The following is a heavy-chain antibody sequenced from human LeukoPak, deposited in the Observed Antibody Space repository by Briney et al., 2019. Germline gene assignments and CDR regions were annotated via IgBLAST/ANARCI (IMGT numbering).Heavy chain of an antibody. V-gene: IGHV3-66*01. CDR1: GFTVSSNY. J-gene: IGHJ4*02. Sequence: GGSLRLSCAASGFTVSSNYMSWVRQAPGKGLEWVSFIYSGGSTHYADSVKGRFTISRDNSKNTLYLQMNSLRAEDTAVYYCARDDGYYYDSSGPTYWGQGTLVTVSS. CDR3: ARDDGYYYDSSGPTY. D-gene: IGHD3-22*01. CDR2: IYSGGST.